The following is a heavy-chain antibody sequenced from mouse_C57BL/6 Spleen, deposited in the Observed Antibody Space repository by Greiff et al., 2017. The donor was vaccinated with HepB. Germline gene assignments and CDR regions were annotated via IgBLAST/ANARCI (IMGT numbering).Heavy chain of an antibody. D-gene: IGHD1-1*01. J-gene: IGHJ2*01. CDR2: IDPENGDT. CDR1: GFNIKDDY. CDR3: TTITTVVEN. V-gene: IGHV14-4*01. Sequence: EVQLQQSGAELVRPGASVKLSCTASGFNIKDDYMHWVKQRPEQGLEWIGWIDPENGDTEYASKFQGKATITADTSSNTAYLQISSLTSEDTAVYYCTTITTVVENWGQGTTLTVSS.